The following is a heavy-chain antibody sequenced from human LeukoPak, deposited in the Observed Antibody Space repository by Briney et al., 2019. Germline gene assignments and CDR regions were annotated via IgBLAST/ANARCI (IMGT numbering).Heavy chain of an antibody. CDR3: AMNVPYDRSGFY. CDR1: GYTFTSYG. CDR2: ISAYNGNT. J-gene: IGHJ4*02. D-gene: IGHD3-22*01. Sequence: ASVKVSCKASGYTFTSYGIIWVRQAPGQGLEWMGWISAYNGNTNHAQKLQGRVTMTTDTSTSTAYMELRSLRSDDTAVYYCAMNVPYDRSGFYWGQGTLVTVSS. V-gene: IGHV1-18*01.